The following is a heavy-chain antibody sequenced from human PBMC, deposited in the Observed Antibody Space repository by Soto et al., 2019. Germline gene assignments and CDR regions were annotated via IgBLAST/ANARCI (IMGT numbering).Heavy chain of an antibody. J-gene: IGHJ4*02. Sequence: QVQLQESGPGLVKPSQTLSLTCTVSGGSISSGDYYWSWIRQPPGKGLEWIGYIFYRGSTYYNPSLKSRVTISVDTSKNQFSLKLGSVTAADTAVYYCARWLGYGPHFDYWGQGTLVTVSS. CDR3: ARWLGYGPHFDY. CDR1: GGSISSGDYY. CDR2: IFYRGST. V-gene: IGHV4-30-4*01. D-gene: IGHD5-12*01.